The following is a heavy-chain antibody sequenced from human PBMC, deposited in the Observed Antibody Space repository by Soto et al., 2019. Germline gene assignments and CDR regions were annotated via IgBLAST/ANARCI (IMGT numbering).Heavy chain of an antibody. J-gene: IGHJ6*02. CDR2: INAGNGNT. V-gene: IGHV1-3*01. Sequence: ASVKVSCKASGYTFTSYAMHWVRQAPGERLEWMGWINAGNGNTKYAQKLQGRVTMTTDTSTSTAYMELSSLRSEDTAVYYCARESIAARPYYYYYGMDVWGQGTTVTVSS. CDR3: ARESIAARPYYYYYGMDV. CDR1: GYTFTSYA. D-gene: IGHD6-6*01.